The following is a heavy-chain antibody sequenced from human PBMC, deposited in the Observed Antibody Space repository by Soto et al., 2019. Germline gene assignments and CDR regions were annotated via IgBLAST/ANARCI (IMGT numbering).Heavy chain of an antibody. CDR3: ARESPDYYDSSGYGAFDI. CDR2: ISYDGSNK. D-gene: IGHD3-22*01. Sequence: PGGSLRPSCAGSGFTFSSYAMQWVRQAPGKGLEWVAVISYDGSNKYYADSVKGRFTISRDNSKNTLYLQMNSLRAEDTAVYYCARESPDYYDSSGYGAFDIWGQGTMVTVSS. CDR1: GFTFSSYA. V-gene: IGHV3-30-3*01. J-gene: IGHJ3*02.